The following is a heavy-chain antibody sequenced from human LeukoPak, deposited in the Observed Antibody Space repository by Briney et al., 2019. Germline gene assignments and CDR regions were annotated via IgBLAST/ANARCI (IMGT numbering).Heavy chain of an antibody. CDR2: IWYDGSNK. V-gene: IGHV3-33*01. Sequence: PGGSLRLSCAASGFTFSSYGMPWVRQAPGKGLEGVAVIWYDGSNKYYADSVKGRFTISRDNSKNTLYLQMNSLRAEDTAVYYCARDRIVGATSYYGMDVWGQGTTVTVSS. J-gene: IGHJ6*02. D-gene: IGHD1-26*01. CDR1: GFTFSSYG. CDR3: ARDRIVGATSYYGMDV.